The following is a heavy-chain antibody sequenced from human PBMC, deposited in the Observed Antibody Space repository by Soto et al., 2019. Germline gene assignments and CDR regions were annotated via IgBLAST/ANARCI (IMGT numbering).Heavy chain of an antibody. CDR2: INHSGST. CDR3: ARGRAFYSSNVRGGYYYYYGMDV. D-gene: IGHD6-13*01. V-gene: IGHV4-34*01. J-gene: IGHJ6*02. CDR1: GGSFSGYY. Sequence: LSLTCAVYGGSFSGYYWSWIRQPPGKGLEWIGEINHSGSTNYNPSLKSRVTISVDTSKNQFSLKLSSVTAADTAVYYCARGRAFYSSNVRGGYYYYYGMDVWGQGATVTVSS.